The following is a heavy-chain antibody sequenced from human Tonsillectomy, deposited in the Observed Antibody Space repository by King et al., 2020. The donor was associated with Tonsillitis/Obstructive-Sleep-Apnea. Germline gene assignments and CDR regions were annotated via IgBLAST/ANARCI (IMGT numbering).Heavy chain of an antibody. CDR1: GGSISSNY. Sequence: VQLQESGPGLVKPSETLSLTCTVSGGSISSNYWSWIRQPPGKGLEWIAYIYNSGTTNYNPSLQSRVTISVDTSKNQFSLKLSSVTAADTAGYYCARIVVPAEGWSDPWGQGTLVTVSP. CDR2: IYNSGTT. J-gene: IGHJ5*02. D-gene: IGHD2-2*01. CDR3: ARIVVPAEGWSDP. V-gene: IGHV4-59*08.